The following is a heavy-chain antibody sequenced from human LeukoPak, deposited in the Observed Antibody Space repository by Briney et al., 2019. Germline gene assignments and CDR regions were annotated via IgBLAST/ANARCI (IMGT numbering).Heavy chain of an antibody. CDR2: IDAGNAKT. CDR1: GYTFTKYA. CDR3: VKGTWVRGSGWYYFDY. Sequence: ASVKVSCKASGYTFTKYAMNWVRQAPGQRLEWMGWIDAGNAKTKYSQKFQGRVTITRDTSASTAYMELSSLRSEDTAVYYCVKGTWVRGSGWYYFDYWGQGTLVTVSS. J-gene: IGHJ4*02. D-gene: IGHD6-19*01. V-gene: IGHV1-3*01.